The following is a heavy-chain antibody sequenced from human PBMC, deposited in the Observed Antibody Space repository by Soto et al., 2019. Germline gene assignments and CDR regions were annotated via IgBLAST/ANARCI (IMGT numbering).Heavy chain of an antibody. D-gene: IGHD6-19*01. CDR2: ISGSGGST. Sequence: GGSLRLSCAASGFTFSSYAMSWVRQAPGKGLEWVSAISGSGGSTYYADSVKGRFTISRDNSKNTLYLQMNSLRAEDTAVYYCAKISGGAVARLAGFDYWGQGTLVTVS. J-gene: IGHJ4*02. CDR1: GFTFSSYA. V-gene: IGHV3-23*01. CDR3: AKISGGAVARLAGFDY.